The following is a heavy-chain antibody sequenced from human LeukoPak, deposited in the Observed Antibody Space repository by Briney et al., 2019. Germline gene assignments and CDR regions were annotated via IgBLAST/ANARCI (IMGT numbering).Heavy chain of an antibody. J-gene: IGHJ5*02. V-gene: IGHV3-11*01. CDR3: ARESYYHGSGAFDP. CDR1: GFIISDFY. CDR2: SSTSGSTI. Sequence: GGSLRLSCAASGFIISDFYMSWIRQAPGKGLEWVSYSSTSGSTISYADSVKGRFTISRDNAKNSLYLEMNSLRAEDTAVYYCARESYYHGSGAFDPWGQGTLVTVSS. D-gene: IGHD3-10*01.